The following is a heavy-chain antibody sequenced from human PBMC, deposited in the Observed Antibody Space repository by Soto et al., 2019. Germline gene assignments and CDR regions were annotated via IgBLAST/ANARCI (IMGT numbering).Heavy chain of an antibody. D-gene: IGHD1-26*01. J-gene: IGHJ4*02. CDR1: GYTFTSYG. CDR3: ARDLGAQIVDY. Sequence: QVQLVQSGAEVKKPGASVKVSCKASGYTFTSYGISWVRQAPGQGLEWMGWISAYNGNTKYAQKLQGRVSMTTDTSTSTAYRELRSLRSDDTAVYYYARDLGAQIVDYWGQGTLVTVSS. V-gene: IGHV1-18*01. CDR2: ISAYNGNT.